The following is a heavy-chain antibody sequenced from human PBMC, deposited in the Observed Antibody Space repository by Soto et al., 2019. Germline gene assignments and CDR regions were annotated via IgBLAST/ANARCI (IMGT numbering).Heavy chain of an antibody. CDR3: ARELVLRGHYYDSSGYYWREGAFDI. CDR1: GFTFSSYW. CDR2: SNSDGSST. J-gene: IGHJ3*02. D-gene: IGHD3-22*01. Sequence: PGGSLRLSCAASGFTFSSYWIHWVRQAPGMGLVWVSRSNSDGSSTSYADSVKGRFTISRDNSKNTLYLQMNSLRAEDTAVYYCARELVLRGHYYDSSGYYWREGAFDIWGQGTMVTVSS. V-gene: IGHV3-74*01.